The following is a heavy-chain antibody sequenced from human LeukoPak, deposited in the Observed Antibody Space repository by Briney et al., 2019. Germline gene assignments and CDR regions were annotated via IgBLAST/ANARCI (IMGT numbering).Heavy chain of an antibody. J-gene: IGHJ6*02. CDR1: GFTVSSNY. D-gene: IGHD3-3*01. CDR3: ARGSSNYDFWSGYYPAPFYYYYYGMDV. Sequence: GGSLRLSCAASGFTVSSNYMSWVRQAPGKGLEWVSVIYSGGSTYYADSVKGRFTVSRDNSKNTLYLQMNSLRAEDKAVYYCARGSSNYDFWSGYYPAPFYYYYYGMDVWGQGTTVTVSS. CDR2: IYSGGST. V-gene: IGHV3-53*01.